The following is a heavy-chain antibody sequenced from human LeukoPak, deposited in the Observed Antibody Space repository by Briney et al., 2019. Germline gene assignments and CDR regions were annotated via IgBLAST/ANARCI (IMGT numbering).Heavy chain of an antibody. CDR1: GFTFSEYY. CDR2: ISSRTSSHT. D-gene: IGHD4-17*01. V-gene: IGHV3-11*06. CDR3: ARVKGDYCVDY. Sequence: PGGSLRLSCAASGFTFSEYYMSWLRQAPGKGLEWVSYISSRTSSHTKYADSVKGRFTISRDNAKNSLYLQMNSLRAEDTAVYYCARVKGDYCVDYWGQGTVVTVSS. J-gene: IGHJ4*02.